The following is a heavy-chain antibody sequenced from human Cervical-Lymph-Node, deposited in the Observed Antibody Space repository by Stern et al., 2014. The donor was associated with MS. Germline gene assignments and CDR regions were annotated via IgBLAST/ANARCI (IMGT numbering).Heavy chain of an antibody. J-gene: IGHJ4*02. D-gene: IGHD1-1*01. V-gene: IGHV3-53*01. CDR1: GFTVRRDY. CDR3: ARDTSSPERSDW. Sequence: EVQLVESGGGVIQPGGSLRLSCTASGFTVRRDYMTWVRQAPGKGLELVSLITNVGSTFYTDSMKGRFTISRDDSKNTVYLHMTSLRAEDTAMYYCARDTSSPERSDWWGQGTLVTVSS. CDR2: ITNVGST.